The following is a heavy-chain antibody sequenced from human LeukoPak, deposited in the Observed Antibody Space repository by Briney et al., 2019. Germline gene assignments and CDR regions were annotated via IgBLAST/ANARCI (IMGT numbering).Heavy chain of an antibody. CDR2: IPPEASRT. J-gene: IGHJ6*02. Sequence: GGSLRLSCTASDFTFSTYWVHWVRQAPGKGLIWVARIPPEASRTTYADSVKGRFTISRDNAKNTVYLQMNSLRAEDTAVYYCAKDLTLSYCSSTSCQGYGMDVWGQGTTVTVSS. D-gene: IGHD2-2*01. V-gene: IGHV3-74*01. CDR3: AKDLTLSYCSSTSCQGYGMDV. CDR1: DFTFSTYW.